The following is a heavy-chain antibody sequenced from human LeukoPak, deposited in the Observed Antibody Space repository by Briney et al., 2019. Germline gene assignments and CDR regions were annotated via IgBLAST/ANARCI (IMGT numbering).Heavy chain of an antibody. D-gene: IGHD3-10*01. CDR1: GFTFTDYR. Sequence: GGSLRLSCAASGFTFTDYRMHWVRQAPGKGLVWVSRINTDGTSTKYAESVKGRITISRDNARNTVYLQLNSLRAEDTAVYYCARAPSSYTGIIYYWGQGTLVTVSS. CDR3: ARAPSSYTGIIYY. V-gene: IGHV3-74*01. CDR2: INTDGTST. J-gene: IGHJ4*02.